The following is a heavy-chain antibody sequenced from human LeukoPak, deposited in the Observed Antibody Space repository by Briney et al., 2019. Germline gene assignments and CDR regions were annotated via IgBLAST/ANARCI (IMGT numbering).Heavy chain of an antibody. CDR2: ISNNGGYT. V-gene: IGHV3-23*01. CDR3: AKQLGYCSDGSCYFPY. Sequence: GGSLRLSCAASGFTFSSHAMSWVRQAPGKGLEWVSAISNNGGYTYYADSVQGRFTISRDNSKSTLCLQMNSLRAEDTAVYYCAKQLGYCSDGSCYFPYWGQGTLVTVSS. J-gene: IGHJ4*02. CDR1: GFTFSSHA. D-gene: IGHD2-15*01.